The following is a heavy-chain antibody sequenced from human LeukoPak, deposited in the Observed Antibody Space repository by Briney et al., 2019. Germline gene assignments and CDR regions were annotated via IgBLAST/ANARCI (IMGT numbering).Heavy chain of an antibody. D-gene: IGHD2-21*02. CDR3: ARDGDHCGGDCSVDY. CDR2: IIPILGIA. J-gene: IGHJ4*02. Sequence: SVKVSCKASGGTFSSYAISWVRQAPGQGLEWMGGIIPILGIANYAQKFQGRVTITADKSTSTAYMELSSLRSEDTAVYYCARDGDHCGGDCSVDYWGQGTLVTVSS. V-gene: IGHV1-69*04. CDR1: GGTFSSYA.